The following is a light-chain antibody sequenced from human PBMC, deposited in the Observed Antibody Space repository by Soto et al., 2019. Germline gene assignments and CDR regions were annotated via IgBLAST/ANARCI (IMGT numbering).Light chain of an antibody. J-gene: IGKJ1*01. CDR2: GAS. V-gene: IGKV3-20*01. CDR1: QSVSSSY. CDR3: QQYGSSPWT. Sequence: EIVLTQSPGPLSLSPGERATLSCRARQSVSSSYLAWYQQKPGQAPRRLIYGASSRATGIPDRFSGSGSGTDFTLTISRLEPEDFAVYYCQQYGSSPWTFGQGTKVDIK.